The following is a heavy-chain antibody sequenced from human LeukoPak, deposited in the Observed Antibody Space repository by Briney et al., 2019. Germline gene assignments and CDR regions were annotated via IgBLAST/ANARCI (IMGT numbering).Heavy chain of an antibody. J-gene: IGHJ5*02. D-gene: IGHD2-15*01. CDR1: DDSISSSSYY. CDR2: IYHSGST. CDR3: ARTILYGNWFDP. V-gene: IGHV4-39*07. Sequence: SETLSLTCTVSDDSISSSSYYWGWIRQPPGKGLEWIGSIYHSGSTYYNPSLKSRVTISVDTSKNQFSLKLSSVTAADTAVYYCARTILYGNWFDPWGQGTLVTVSS.